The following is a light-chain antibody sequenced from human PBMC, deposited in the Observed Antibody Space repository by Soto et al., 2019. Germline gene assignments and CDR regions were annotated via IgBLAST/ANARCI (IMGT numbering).Light chain of an antibody. Sequence: DIQMTQSPSTVSAYVGDSVTITCRASQSVSYWLAWYQQKPGKAPNLLIYDGSTLASGVPPRFSGSGSGTNFTLTISSLQPEDFATYYCQQANTFPLTFGQGTRLEIK. V-gene: IGKV1-12*01. J-gene: IGKJ5*01. CDR3: QQANTFPLT. CDR1: QSVSYW. CDR2: DGS.